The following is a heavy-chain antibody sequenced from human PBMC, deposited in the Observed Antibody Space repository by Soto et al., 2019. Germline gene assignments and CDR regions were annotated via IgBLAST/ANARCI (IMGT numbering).Heavy chain of an antibody. Sequence: VQLVESGGGLVQPGRYLRLYCAASGFTFDEYAMHWVRRVPGKGLEWGSSISWNSNIIGYEESVKGGFTISRDNAKISLYLQMHSLRPEDTALYYCAKGGPDGFCSGGRCYFDYWGQGTLVTVSS. CDR2: ISWNSNII. D-gene: IGHD2-15*01. J-gene: IGHJ4*02. CDR1: GFTFDEYA. CDR3: AKGGPDGFCSGGRCYFDY. V-gene: IGHV3-9*01.